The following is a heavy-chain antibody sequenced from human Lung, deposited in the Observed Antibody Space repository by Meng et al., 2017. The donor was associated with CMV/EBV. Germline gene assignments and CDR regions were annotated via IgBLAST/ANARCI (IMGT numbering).Heavy chain of an antibody. CDR1: GFTFNTYW. V-gene: IGHV3-7*01. Sequence: SCAASGFTFNTYWMTWVRQAPGKGLEWVATLNQDGSQKYYVDSVKGRFTVSKDNAKNSLSLQMSSLRVEDTAVYYCATDTGSHWGQGTLVTGSS. CDR3: ATDTGSH. CDR2: LNQDGSQK. J-gene: IGHJ4*02. D-gene: IGHD3-10*01.